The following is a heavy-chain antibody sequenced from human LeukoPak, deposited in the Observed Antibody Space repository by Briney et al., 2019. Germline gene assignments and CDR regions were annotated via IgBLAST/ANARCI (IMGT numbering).Heavy chain of an antibody. CDR2: IWYDGSNK. D-gene: IGHD3-22*01. CDR3: ARDGGPDSSGYYYFDY. J-gene: IGHJ4*02. Sequence: PGGSLRLSCAASGFTFSSYGMHWVRQAPGKGLEWVAVIWYDGSNKYYADSVKGRFTISRDNSKNSLYLQMNSLRAEDTAVYYCARDGGPDSSGYYYFDYWGQGTLVTVSS. CDR1: GFTFSSYG. V-gene: IGHV3-33*01.